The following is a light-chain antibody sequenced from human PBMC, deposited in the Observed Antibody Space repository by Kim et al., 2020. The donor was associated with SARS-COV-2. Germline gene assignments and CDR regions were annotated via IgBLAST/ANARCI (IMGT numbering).Light chain of an antibody. J-gene: IGKJ5*01. CDR3: QQTYSFPQIT. Sequence: SVGDRVTISCQESQSICSYVNWYQHRAGKGPKLLIYAASSLQSEVPSRFSGSGSGTDFTLTISSLQPEDFATYTCQQTYSFPQITFGQGTRLEIK. CDR2: AAS. V-gene: IGKV1-39*01. CDR1: QSICSY.